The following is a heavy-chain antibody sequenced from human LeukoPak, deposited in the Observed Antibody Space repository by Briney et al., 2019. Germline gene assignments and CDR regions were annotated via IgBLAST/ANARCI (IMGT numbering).Heavy chain of an antibody. CDR3: ARDPYCSSTSCQFDY. CDR2: IYSGGST. CDR1: GFTVSSNY. V-gene: IGHV3-53*01. Sequence: GGSLRLSCAASGFTVSSNYMSWVRQAPGKGLEWVSVIYSGGSTYYADSVKGRFTISRDNSKNTLYLQMNSLRAEDTAVYYCARDPYCSSTSCQFDYWGQATLVTVSS. J-gene: IGHJ4*02. D-gene: IGHD2-2*01.